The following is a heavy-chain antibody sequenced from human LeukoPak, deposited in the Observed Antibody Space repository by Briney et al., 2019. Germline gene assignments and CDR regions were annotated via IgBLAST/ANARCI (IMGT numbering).Heavy chain of an antibody. CDR2: IKQDGSEK. J-gene: IGHJ4*02. D-gene: IGHD6-19*01. CDR1: GFTFSSYY. Sequence: GGSLRLSCAASGFTFSSYYMAWFRQAPGKGLEWVANIKQDGSEKYYVDSVKGRFTISRDNAKNSLFLQLNSLRVEDTAVYYCAGGRGWLVEYWGQGTLVTVSS. CDR3: AGGRGWLVEY. V-gene: IGHV3-7*05.